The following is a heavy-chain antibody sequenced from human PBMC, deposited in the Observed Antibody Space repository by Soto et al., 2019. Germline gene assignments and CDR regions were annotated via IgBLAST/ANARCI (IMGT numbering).Heavy chain of an antibody. D-gene: IGHD3-22*01. Sequence: PSETLSLTCTVSGGSISSGDYYWSWIRQPPGKGLEWIGYIYYSGSTYYNPSLKSRVTISVDTSKNQFSLKLSSVTAADTAVYYCARAPGDRSRNFDDFEPWGPGTMVPVSS. V-gene: IGHV4-30-4*01. CDR2: IYYSGST. J-gene: IGHJ3*01. CDR3: ARAPGDRSRNFDDFEP. CDR1: GGSISSGDYY.